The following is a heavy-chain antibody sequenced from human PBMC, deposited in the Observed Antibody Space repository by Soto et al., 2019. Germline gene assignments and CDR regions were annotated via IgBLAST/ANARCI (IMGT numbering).Heavy chain of an antibody. J-gene: IGHJ6*02. D-gene: IGHD5-18*01. CDR2: IKSKTDGGTT. CDR1: GFTFSNAW. CDR3: TTDPRGVDTAMVYYYYYYYGMDV. Sequence: GGSLRLSCAASGFTFSNAWMNWVRQAPGKGLEWVGRIKSKTDGGTTDYAAPVKGRFTISRDDSKNTLYLQMNSLKTEDTAVYYCTTDPRGVDTAMVYYYYYYYGMDVWGQGTTVTVSS. V-gene: IGHV3-15*07.